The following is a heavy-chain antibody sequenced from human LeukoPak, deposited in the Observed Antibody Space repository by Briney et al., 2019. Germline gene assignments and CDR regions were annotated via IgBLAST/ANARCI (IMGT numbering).Heavy chain of an antibody. D-gene: IGHD2-2*01. V-gene: IGHV6-1*01. CDR3: ARRLTQYDCFDP. CDR2: TYYRSTWYN. J-gene: IGHJ5*02. CDR1: VDILSINSVT. Sequence: SQTLSLSCAISVDILSINSVTGKSVRQAASRGRELLGWTYYRSTWYNDYAVSVRGRITVNPDTSKNQFSLHLNSVTPEDTAVYYCARRLTQYDCFDPWGQGILVTVSS.